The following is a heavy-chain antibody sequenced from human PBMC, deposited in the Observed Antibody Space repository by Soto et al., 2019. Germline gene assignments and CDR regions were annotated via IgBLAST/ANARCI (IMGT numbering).Heavy chain of an antibody. CDR3: ARPRLLSSDWFDP. J-gene: IGHJ5*02. D-gene: IGHD2-21*01. CDR2: IYYSGST. Sequence: QLQLQESGPGLVKPSETLSLTCTVSGGSISSSSYYWGWIRQPPGKGLEWIGSIYYSGSTYYNPSLKSRVTISVDTSKNQFSLKLSSVTAADTAVYYCARPRLLSSDWFDPWGQGTLVTVSS. V-gene: IGHV4-39*01. CDR1: GGSISSSSYY.